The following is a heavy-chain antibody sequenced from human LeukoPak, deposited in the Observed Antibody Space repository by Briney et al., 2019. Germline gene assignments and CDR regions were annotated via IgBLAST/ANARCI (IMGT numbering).Heavy chain of an antibody. Sequence: PGGSLRLSCAASGFTFSSYWMSWVRQAPGKGLEWVANIKEDGSDKYYVDSVKGRFTISRDNAKNSLYLHLNSLRAEDTAVYYCAKDLRAMATILWGQGTLVTVSS. CDR1: GFTFSSYW. V-gene: IGHV3-7*01. CDR3: AKDLRAMATIL. CDR2: IKEDGSDK. D-gene: IGHD5-24*01. J-gene: IGHJ4*02.